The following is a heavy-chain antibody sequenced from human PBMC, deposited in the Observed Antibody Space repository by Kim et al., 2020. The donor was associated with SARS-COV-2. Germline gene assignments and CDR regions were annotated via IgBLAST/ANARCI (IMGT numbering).Heavy chain of an antibody. CDR2: TYYRSKWYN. CDR1: GDSVSSNSAA. Sequence: SQTLSLTCAISGDSVSSNSAAWSWIRQSPSRGLEWLGRTYYRSKWYNEYALSVNSRITINPDTSKNQFSLQLNSVTPEDTAVYYCVRLGGGCNYWGQGTPVTVSS. J-gene: IGHJ4*02. CDR3: VRLGGGCNY. V-gene: IGHV6-1*01.